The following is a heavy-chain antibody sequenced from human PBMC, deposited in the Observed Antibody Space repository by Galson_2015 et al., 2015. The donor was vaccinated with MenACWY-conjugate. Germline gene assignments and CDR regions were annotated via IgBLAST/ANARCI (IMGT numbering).Heavy chain of an antibody. CDR1: EYLFRTYY. J-gene: IGHJ4*02. CDR2: INPSGVTT. CDR3: ASALAAYWAF. V-gene: IGHV1-46*01. Sequence: VKVSCKASEYLFRTYYLHWVRQAPGQGLEWMGIINPSGVTTNYAQKFQGRVTMTRDTSTSTVYMELSRLTSDDTAVYYCASALAAYWAFWGQGTLVTVSS. D-gene: IGHD6-25*01.